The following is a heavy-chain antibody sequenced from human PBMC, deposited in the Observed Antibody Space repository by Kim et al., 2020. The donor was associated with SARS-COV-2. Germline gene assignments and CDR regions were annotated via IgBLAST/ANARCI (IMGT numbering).Heavy chain of an antibody. Sequence: GGSLRLSCAASGFTFGDYAMHWVRQAPGKGLEWVSGISWNSGSIGYADSVKGRFTISRDNAKNSLYLQMNSLRAEDTALYYCAKDMRDSSGPSHYYYYYYGMDVWGQGTTVTVSS. CDR2: ISWNSGSI. CDR3: AKDMRDSSGPSHYYYYYYGMDV. V-gene: IGHV3-9*01. CDR1: GFTFGDYA. J-gene: IGHJ6*02. D-gene: IGHD6-19*01.